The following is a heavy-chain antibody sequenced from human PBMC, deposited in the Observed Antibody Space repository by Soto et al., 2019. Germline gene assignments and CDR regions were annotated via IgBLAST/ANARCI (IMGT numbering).Heavy chain of an antibody. V-gene: IGHV4-34*01. CDR1: GGSFSGYY. Sequence: SETLSLTCAVYGGSFSGYYWSWIRQPPGKGLEWIGEINHSGSTNYNPSLKSRVTISVDTSKNQFSLKLSSVTAEDTAVYYCARAYDFWSGSRTQNYGMDVWGQGTTVTVSS. CDR2: INHSGST. CDR3: ARAYDFWSGSRTQNYGMDV. J-gene: IGHJ6*02. D-gene: IGHD3-3*01.